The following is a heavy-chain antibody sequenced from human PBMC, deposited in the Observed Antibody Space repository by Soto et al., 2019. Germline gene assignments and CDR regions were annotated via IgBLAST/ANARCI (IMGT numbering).Heavy chain of an antibody. J-gene: IGHJ5*01. D-gene: IGHD6-13*01. CDR1: GFTFRSFT. Sequence: GGTLRLSCAASGFTFRSFTMNWVRQAPGKGLEWVSTISSNSAYIYYTHALRGRFTISRDNAKNSLHLQMNSLRAEDTAVYYCTRDTSRHSRARGWFDSRGPGTLVTVSS. CDR2: ISSNSAYI. V-gene: IGHV3-21*01. CDR3: TRDTSRHSRARGWFDS.